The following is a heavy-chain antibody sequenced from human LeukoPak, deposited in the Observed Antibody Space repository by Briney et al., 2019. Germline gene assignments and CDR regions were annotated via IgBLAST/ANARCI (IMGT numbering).Heavy chain of an antibody. CDR2: IDYAGRT. J-gene: IGHJ4*02. Sequence: SETLSLTCTVSGGSISRDYWSWIRQPPGKGLEWIGYIDYAGRTNYNPSLKSRVTISVDTSKNQFSLKLSSVTAADTAVYYCARGAGWLIDYWGQGILVTVSS. CDR3: ARGAGWLIDY. V-gene: IGHV4-59*01. D-gene: IGHD3-16*01. CDR1: GGSISRDY.